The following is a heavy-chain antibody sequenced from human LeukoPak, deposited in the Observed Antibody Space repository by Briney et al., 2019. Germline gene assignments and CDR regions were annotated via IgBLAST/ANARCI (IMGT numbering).Heavy chain of an antibody. CDR2: ILYDGSNK. V-gene: IGHV3-30*19. CDR1: GFTFSSYG. CDR3: ARGGVGATWVDY. J-gene: IGHJ4*02. D-gene: IGHD1-26*01. Sequence: PGGSLRLSCAASGFTFSSYGMHWVRQAPGKGLEWVAVILYDGSNKYYADSVKGRFTISRDNSKNTLYLQMSSLRAEDTAVYYCARGGVGATWVDYWGQGTLVTVSS.